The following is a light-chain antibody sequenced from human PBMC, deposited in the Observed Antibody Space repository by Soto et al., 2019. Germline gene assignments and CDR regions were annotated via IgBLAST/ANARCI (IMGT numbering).Light chain of an antibody. CDR2: GNT. V-gene: IGLV1-40*01. J-gene: IGLJ1*01. CDR3: QSYDRSLSFHV. Sequence: QSSLTQPPSVSGAPGQRVTISCTGSSSNIGAGYDVHWYQQLPGAAPKLLIYGNTNRPSGVPDRFSGSKSGTSASLAITGLQAEDEADYYCQSYDRSLSFHVFGTGTKVTVL. CDR1: SSNIGAGYD.